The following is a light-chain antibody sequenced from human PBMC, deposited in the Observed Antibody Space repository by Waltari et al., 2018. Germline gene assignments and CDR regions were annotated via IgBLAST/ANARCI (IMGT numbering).Light chain of an antibody. J-gene: IGLJ2*01. CDR1: SSDVGGYNF. CDR3: SSYTSSNTVV. V-gene: IGLV2-14*03. Sequence: QSALTQPASVSGSPGQSITISCTGTSSDVGGYNFISWHQQHPGQAPKLMIYDVTNRPSGVSDRFSGSKSGNSASLTISGLQAEDEADYYFSSYTSSNTVVFGGGTKLTIL. CDR2: DVT.